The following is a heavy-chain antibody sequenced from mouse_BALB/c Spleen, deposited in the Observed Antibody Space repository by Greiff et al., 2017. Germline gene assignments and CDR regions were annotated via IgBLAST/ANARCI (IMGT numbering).Heavy chain of an antibody. CDR3: ARYYGSSYDQPAWFAY. V-gene: IGHV3-8*02. CDR2: ISYSGST. Sequence: EVKLQESGPSLVKPSQTLSLTCSVTGDSITSGYWNWIRKFPGNKLEYMGYISYSGSTYYNPSLKSRISITRDTSKNQYYLQLNSVTTEDTATYYCARYYGSSYDQPAWFAYWGQGTLVTVSA. CDR1: GDSITSGY. D-gene: IGHD1-1*01. J-gene: IGHJ3*01.